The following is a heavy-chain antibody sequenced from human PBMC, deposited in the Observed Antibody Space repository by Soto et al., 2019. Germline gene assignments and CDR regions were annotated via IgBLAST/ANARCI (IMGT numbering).Heavy chain of an antibody. Sequence: VQLVESGGGVVQPGKSLRLSCAASGFTFSSYAMHWARQAPGKGLEWVTVISIRGGDEYYAESVRGRFTTSRDDSKNTLYLQMDSLRVEDTAVYYCARGTIVARQHLDYWGQGTLVTVSS. V-gene: IGHV3-30*03. CDR3: ARGTIVARQHLDY. CDR2: ISIRGGDE. CDR1: GFTFSSYA. D-gene: IGHD6-6*01. J-gene: IGHJ4*02.